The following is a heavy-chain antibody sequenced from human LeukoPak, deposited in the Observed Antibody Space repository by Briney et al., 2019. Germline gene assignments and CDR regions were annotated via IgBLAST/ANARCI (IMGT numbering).Heavy chain of an antibody. V-gene: IGHV4-4*07. CDR1: GGSISNYY. CDR3: ARGPPPDFDC. J-gene: IGHJ4*02. CDR2: IYSSGST. Sequence: SETLSLTCTVSGGSISNYYWSWIRQPAGKGLEWIGRIYSSGSTDYNPSLKSRVTMSVDTSKNQFSLNLRSVTAADTAVYYCARGPPPDFDCWGQGTLVTVSS.